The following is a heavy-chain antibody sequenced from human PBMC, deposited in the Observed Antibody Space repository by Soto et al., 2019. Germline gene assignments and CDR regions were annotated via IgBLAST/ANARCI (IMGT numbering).Heavy chain of an antibody. Sequence: ASVKVSCKASGGTFSSYAISWVRQAPGQGLERMGGIIPIFGTANYAQKFQGRVTITADESTSTAYMELSSLRSEDTAVYFCVIPIHSSGYPYGSFDYWGQGTPVTVSS. CDR3: VIPIHSSGYPYGSFDY. V-gene: IGHV1-69*13. D-gene: IGHD3-22*01. CDR2: IIPIFGTA. J-gene: IGHJ4*02. CDR1: GGTFSSYA.